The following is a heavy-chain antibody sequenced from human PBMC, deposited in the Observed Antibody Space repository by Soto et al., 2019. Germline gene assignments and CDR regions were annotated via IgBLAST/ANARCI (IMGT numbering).Heavy chain of an antibody. CDR2: ISTYNTNT. V-gene: IGHV1-18*04. CDR3: AHWAGQVRDYGGPFDY. D-gene: IGHD4-17*01. CDR1: GERFTTYG. Sequence: QVQLVQSGAEVKNPGASVTVSCKASGERFTTYGISWVRQAPGQGLEWMGWISTYNTNTNYAPKFQGRLLLTTDTPTTTAHMELRSLRPDDTAVYYCAHWAGQVRDYGGPFDYWGQGTLVTVSS. J-gene: IGHJ4*02.